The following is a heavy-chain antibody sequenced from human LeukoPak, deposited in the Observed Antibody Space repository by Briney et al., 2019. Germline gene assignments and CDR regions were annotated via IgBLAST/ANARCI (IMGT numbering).Heavy chain of an antibody. CDR1: GFTFSSYS. CDR2: ISSSSSTI. D-gene: IGHD3-3*01. J-gene: IGHJ3*02. Sequence: GGSLRLSCAASGFTFSSYSMNWVRQAPGKGLEWVSYISSSSSTIYYADSVKGRFTISRDNAKHSLYLQMNSLRAEDTAVYYCARDQGDVLRFLGWLHAFDIWGHGKMVTVSS. CDR3: ARDQGDVLRFLGWLHAFDI. V-gene: IGHV3-48*01.